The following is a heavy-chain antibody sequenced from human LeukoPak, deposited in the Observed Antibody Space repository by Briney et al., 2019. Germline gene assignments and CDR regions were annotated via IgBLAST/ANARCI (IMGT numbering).Heavy chain of an antibody. J-gene: IGHJ4*01. CDR2: ISGSGGST. CDR3: AKDSSGWPAYIVGASGLDY. D-gene: IGHD1-26*01. CDR1: GFIFSSYG. V-gene: IGHV3-23*01. Sequence: GGSLRLSCAASGFIFSSYGMHWVRQAPGKGLEWVSAISGSGGSTYYADSVKGRFTISRDNSKNTLYLQMNSLRAEDTAVYYCAKDSSGWPAYIVGASGLDYWGQEPWSPSPQ.